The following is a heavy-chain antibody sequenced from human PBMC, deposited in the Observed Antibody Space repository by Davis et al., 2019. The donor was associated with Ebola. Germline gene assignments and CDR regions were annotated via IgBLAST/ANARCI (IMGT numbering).Heavy chain of an antibody. CDR3: ARVRGDTVWYYYYGMDV. J-gene: IGHJ6*04. Sequence: GGSLRLSCTDSVITFSSYAMTWVRQAPGKGLEWVSAISGSGGSTYYADSVKGRFTISRDNSKNTLYLQMNSLRAEDTAVYYCARVRGDTVWYYYYGMDVWGKGTTVTVPS. D-gene: IGHD5-18*01. CDR1: VITFSSYA. V-gene: IGHV3-23*01. CDR2: ISGSGGST.